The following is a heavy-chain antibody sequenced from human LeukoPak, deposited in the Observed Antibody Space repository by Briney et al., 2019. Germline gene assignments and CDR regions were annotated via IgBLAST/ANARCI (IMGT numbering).Heavy chain of an antibody. Sequence: GGSLRLSCAASGFSFRTYAMTWVRQAPGKGLEWVTSISGSGATTYNADPLKGRFTITRDNSKNTLYLQMNSLRAEDTAVYYCVKESTSSGYYYAPDYWGQGTLVTVS. CDR1: GFSFRTYA. CDR2: ISGSGATT. J-gene: IGHJ4*02. V-gene: IGHV3-23*01. CDR3: VKESTSSGYYYAPDY. D-gene: IGHD3-22*01.